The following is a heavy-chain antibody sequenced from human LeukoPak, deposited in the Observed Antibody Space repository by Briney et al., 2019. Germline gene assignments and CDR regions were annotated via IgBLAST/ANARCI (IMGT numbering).Heavy chain of an antibody. Sequence: SETLSLTCAVYGGSFSGYYWSWIRQPPGKGLEWIGEINHSGSTNYNPSLQSRVTIAVDPSKNQFSLKLSSVTAADTAVYYCARGVRVGFDYWGQGTLVTVSS. CDR3: ARGVRVGFDY. V-gene: IGHV4-34*01. CDR2: INHSGST. CDR1: GGSFSGYY. J-gene: IGHJ4*02.